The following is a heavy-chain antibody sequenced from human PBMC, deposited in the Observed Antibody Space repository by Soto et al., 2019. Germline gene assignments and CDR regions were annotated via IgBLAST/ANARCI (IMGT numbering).Heavy chain of an antibody. D-gene: IGHD4-17*01. J-gene: IGHJ4*02. CDR2: INTNSYYI. Sequence: EMQLVESGGGLVKPGGSLRLACAAFGFTFSDYAMSWVRQAPGKGLEWVSSINTNSYYISYGDSVKGRFTTSRDNAQNSLYLQMNSLRVADTAVYYCGRRGTAVGVTGPSDYWGQETLVIVSS. CDR3: GRRGTAVGVTGPSDY. V-gene: IGHV3-21*01. CDR1: GFTFSDYA.